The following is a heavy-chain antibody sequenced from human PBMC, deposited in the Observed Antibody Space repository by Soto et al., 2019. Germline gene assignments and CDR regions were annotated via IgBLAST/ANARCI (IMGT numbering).Heavy chain of an antibody. CDR3: ATDGIYYYGSGSYPNWFDP. CDR2: INPNSGCT. V-gene: IGHV1-2*02. Sequence: ASVKVSCKASGYTFTGYYMHWVRQAPGQGVEWMGWINPNSGCTNYAQKFQGRVTMTRDTSISTAYMELSRLRSDDTAVYYCATDGIYYYGSGSYPNWFDPWGQGTLVTVSS. CDR1: GYTFTGYY. D-gene: IGHD3-10*01. J-gene: IGHJ5*02.